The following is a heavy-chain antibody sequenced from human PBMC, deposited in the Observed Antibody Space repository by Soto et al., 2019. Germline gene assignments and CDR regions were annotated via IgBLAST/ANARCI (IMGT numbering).Heavy chain of an antibody. V-gene: IGHV3-11*01. CDR3: ASSPLEWLLYDGNWFDP. CDR2: ISSSGSTI. Sequence: PGGSLRLSCAASGFTFSDYYMSWIRQAPGKGLEWVSYISSSGSTIYYADSVKGRFTISRDNAKNSLYLQMNSLRAEDTAVYYCASSPLEWLLYDGNWFDPWGQGTLVTRLL. J-gene: IGHJ5*02. CDR1: GFTFSDYY. D-gene: IGHD3-3*01.